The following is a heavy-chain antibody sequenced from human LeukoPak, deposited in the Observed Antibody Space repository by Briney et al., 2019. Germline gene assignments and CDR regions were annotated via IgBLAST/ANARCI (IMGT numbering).Heavy chain of an antibody. CDR1: GASISSGTHS. D-gene: IGHD4-17*01. V-gene: IGHV4-30-2*01. J-gene: IGHJ4*02. CDR2: FYHSGSI. Sequence: PSQTLSLTCTVSGASISSGTHSWSWIRQPPGKGLEWIGYFYHSGSIYYNPSLKSRVTISVDRSKDQFSLNLTSVTAADTAIYYCARTTVTNMFDSWGQGTPVTVSS. CDR3: ARTTVTNMFDS.